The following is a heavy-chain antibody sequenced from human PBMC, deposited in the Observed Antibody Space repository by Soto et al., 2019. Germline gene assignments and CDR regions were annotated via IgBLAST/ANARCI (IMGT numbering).Heavy chain of an antibody. D-gene: IGHD2-15*01. CDR3: SIEGVYCSGGSCLLRYFDY. Sequence: QVQLQESGPGLVKPSETLSLTCTVSGASISSYYWTWIRQPPGKGLEWLGYIDYGGSTDYNPSLRSRVTISVDTSKNQFSLKLRSVTAADTSVYYCSIEGVYCSGGSCLLRYFDYWGQGTPVTVSS. CDR2: IDYGGST. J-gene: IGHJ4*02. V-gene: IGHV4-59*01. CDR1: GASISSYY.